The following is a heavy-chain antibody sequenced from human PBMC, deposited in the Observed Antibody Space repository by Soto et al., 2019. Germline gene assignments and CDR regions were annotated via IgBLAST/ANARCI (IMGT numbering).Heavy chain of an antibody. CDR1: GYSFTSYW. Sequence: PGESLKISCKGSGYSFTSYWIGWVRQMPGKGLEWMGIIYPGDSDTRYSPSFQGQVTISADKSISTAYLQWSSLKASDTAMYYWARHGTGTLNYYYYYMDVWGKGTTVTVSS. D-gene: IGHD1-1*01. CDR3: ARHGTGTLNYYYYYMDV. V-gene: IGHV5-51*01. J-gene: IGHJ6*03. CDR2: IYPGDSDT.